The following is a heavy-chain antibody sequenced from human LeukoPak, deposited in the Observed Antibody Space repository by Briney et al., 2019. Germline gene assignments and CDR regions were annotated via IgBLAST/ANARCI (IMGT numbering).Heavy chain of an antibody. CDR3: ARTHTDEAGLDY. CDR2: IYYSGST. Sequence: SQTLSLTCTVSGGSISSGGYYWSWIRQHPGKGLEWIGYIYYSGSTYYNPSLKSRVTISVDTSKNQFSLKLSSVTAADTAVYYCARTHTDEAGLDYWGQGTLVTVSS. D-gene: IGHD2-2*02. V-gene: IGHV4-31*03. CDR1: GGSISSGGYY. J-gene: IGHJ4*02.